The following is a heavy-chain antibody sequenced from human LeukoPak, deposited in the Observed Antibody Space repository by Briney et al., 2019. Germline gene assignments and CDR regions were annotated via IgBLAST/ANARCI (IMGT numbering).Heavy chain of an antibody. V-gene: IGHV3-30*02. CDR2: IRYDGSIK. D-gene: IGHD3-10*02. Sequence: TGGSLRLSCAASGITFSRYGMHWVRQAPGKGLEWVTFIRYDGSIKYYADSVKGRFTMSRDNSKNTLFLQMNSLRAEDTAVYYCAELGITMIGGVWGKGTTVTISS. CDR1: GITFSRYG. CDR3: AELGITMIGGV. J-gene: IGHJ6*04.